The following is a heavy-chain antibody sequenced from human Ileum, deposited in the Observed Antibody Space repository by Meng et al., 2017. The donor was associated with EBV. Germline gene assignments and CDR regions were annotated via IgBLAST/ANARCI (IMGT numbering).Heavy chain of an antibody. CDR1: RASMSISISY. CDR3: ARNHDSPTFDY. D-gene: IGHD2-15*01. V-gene: IGHV4-39*01. J-gene: IGHJ4*02. Sequence: PGPVTRPESLILSCTLSRASMSISISYWACIWQRLGQGLEWIGSVVYSGPTYDPSSLKRRVTISVDTSKNQSSLKLSSVTAADTAVYYCARNHDSPTFDYWGQGTLVTVSS. CDR2: VVYSGPT.